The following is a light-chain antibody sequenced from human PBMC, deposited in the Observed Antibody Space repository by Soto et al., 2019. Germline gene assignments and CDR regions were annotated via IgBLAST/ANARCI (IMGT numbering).Light chain of an antibody. J-gene: IGKJ3*01. Sequence: EIVLTQSPATLSLSPGERATLSCRASQSVSSYLAWYQQKPGQAPRLLIYDASNRATGIPARFSGSGSGTDFTLTISSLEPEDFAVYYCQQRSNIVAFGPETKVDIK. CDR3: QQRSNIVA. CDR2: DAS. V-gene: IGKV3-11*01. CDR1: QSVSSY.